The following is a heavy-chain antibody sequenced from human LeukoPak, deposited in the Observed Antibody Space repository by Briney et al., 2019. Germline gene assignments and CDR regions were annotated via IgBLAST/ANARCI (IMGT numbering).Heavy chain of an antibody. Sequence: ASVKVSCKPSGYRFTRNGISWVRQAPGQGLEWMAWISANSGNTNYAQKFHDRITLTTDTSTSTAYMELRSLRSGDTAVYYCARDVNYAFDYWGKGTLVTVSS. CDR2: ISANSGNT. CDR3: ARDVNYAFDY. J-gene: IGHJ4*02. V-gene: IGHV1-18*01. D-gene: IGHD3-16*01. CDR1: GYRFTRNG.